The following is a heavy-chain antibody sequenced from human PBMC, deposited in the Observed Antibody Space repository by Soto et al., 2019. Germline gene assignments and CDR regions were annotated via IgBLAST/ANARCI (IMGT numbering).Heavy chain of an antibody. J-gene: IGHJ4*02. V-gene: IGHV3-23*01. Sequence: GGSLRLSCAASGFTFSSYAMSWVRQAPGKGLEWVSAISGSGGSTYYADSVKGRFTISRDNSKNTLYLQMNSLRAEDTAVYYCAKVTRSARQQLVYDYWGQGTLVTVSS. CDR3: AKVTRSARQQLVYDY. CDR2: ISGSGGST. CDR1: GFTFSSYA. D-gene: IGHD6-13*01.